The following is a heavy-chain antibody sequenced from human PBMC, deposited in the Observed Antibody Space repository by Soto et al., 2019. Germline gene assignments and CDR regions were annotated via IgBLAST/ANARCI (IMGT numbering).Heavy chain of an antibody. Sequence: QVQLVQSGPEVRKPGASVKVSCEASGYTFTTSRISWVRQVPGQGLEWMCWISTYNGGTNSAQNFQGRVLMTADTSTGTAYMELMSLKSDDTAVYYCARQGSWPYYYYGLDVWGQATTVTVSS. D-gene: IGHD1-26*01. J-gene: IGHJ6*02. CDR3: ARQGSWPYYYYGLDV. V-gene: IGHV1-18*01. CDR1: GYTFTTSR. CDR2: ISTYNGGT.